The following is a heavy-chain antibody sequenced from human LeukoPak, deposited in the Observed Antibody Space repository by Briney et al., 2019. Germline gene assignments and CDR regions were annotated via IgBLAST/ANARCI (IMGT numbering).Heavy chain of an antibody. CDR2: IYYSGST. J-gene: IGHJ4*02. CDR1: GGSISSYY. Sequence: SETLSLTCTVSGGSISSYYWSWLRQPPGKGLEWIGYIYYSGSTNYNPSLKSRVTISVDTSKNQFSLKLSSVTAADTAVYYCASNSWSGYYTGRTGFDYWGQGTLVTVSS. CDR3: ASNSWSGYYTGRTGFDY. D-gene: IGHD3-3*01. V-gene: IGHV4-59*01.